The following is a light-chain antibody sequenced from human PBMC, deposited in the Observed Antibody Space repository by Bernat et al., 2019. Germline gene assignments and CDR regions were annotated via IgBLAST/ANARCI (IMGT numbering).Light chain of an antibody. V-gene: IGKV1-5*03. Sequence: DIQMTQSPSTLSASVGDRVTITCHASQSISSWLAWYQQKPGKAPKLLIYEASKLQTGVPSRFGGSGSGTEFTLTISSLQPDDFATYHCQQYDTSSNTFGQGTKVEVK. J-gene: IGKJ1*01. CDR2: EAS. CDR1: QSISSW. CDR3: QQYDTSSNT.